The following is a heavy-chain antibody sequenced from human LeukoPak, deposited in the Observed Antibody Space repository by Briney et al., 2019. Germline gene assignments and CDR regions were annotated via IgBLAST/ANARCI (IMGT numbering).Heavy chain of an antibody. CDR3: ARDRGSNHGARYCSSTSCYVWNY. J-gene: IGHJ4*02. V-gene: IGHV1-18*01. D-gene: IGHD2-2*01. CDR1: GYTFTSYG. CDR2: ISAYNGNK. Sequence: ASVKVSCKASGYTFTSYGISWVRQAPGQGLEWMGWISAYNGNKNYAQKLQGRDTMTTDTSTSTAYMELRSLRSDDPAVYYCARDRGSNHGARYCSSTSCYVWNYWGQGTLVTVSS.